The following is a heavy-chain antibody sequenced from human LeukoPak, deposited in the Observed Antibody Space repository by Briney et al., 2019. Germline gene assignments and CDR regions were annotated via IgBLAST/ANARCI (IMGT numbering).Heavy chain of an antibody. CDR1: GGSISSSSYY. D-gene: IGHD6-6*01. Sequence: SETLSLTCTVPGGSISSSSYYWGWIRQPPGKGLEWIGSIYYSGSTYYNPSLKSRVTISVDTSKNQFSLKLSSVTAADTAVYHCARVTGSSSFIYFWYFDLWGRGTLVTVSS. V-gene: IGHV4-39*01. CDR2: IYYSGST. CDR3: ARVTGSSSFIYFWYFDL. J-gene: IGHJ2*01.